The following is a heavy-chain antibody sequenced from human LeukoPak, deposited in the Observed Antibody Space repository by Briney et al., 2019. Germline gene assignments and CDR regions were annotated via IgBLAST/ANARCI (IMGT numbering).Heavy chain of an antibody. CDR1: GFTLSRFS. D-gene: IGHD1-26*01. Sequence: GGSLRLSCAAYGFTLSRFSMNWASQAPGNGLEWLSAISGSGGTTFYADSVKGRLTISRDNSKNTLYLKMNSHRAEDTAVYYCVKRTVSYPFDFWGQGTLVTVSS. CDR2: ISGSGGTT. V-gene: IGHV3-23*01. J-gene: IGHJ4*02. CDR3: VKRTVSYPFDF.